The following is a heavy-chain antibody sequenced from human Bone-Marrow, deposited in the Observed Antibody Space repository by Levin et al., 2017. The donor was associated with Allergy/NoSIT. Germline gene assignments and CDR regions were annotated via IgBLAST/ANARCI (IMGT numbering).Heavy chain of an antibody. Sequence: SETLSLTCTVSGGSISSYYWSWIRQPPGKGLEWIGYIYYSGSTNYNPSLKSRVTISVDTSKNQFSLKLSSVTAADTAVYYCARDKAGYYDSSGYYYYYGMDVWGQGTTVTVSS. CDR2: IYYSGST. CDR3: ARDKAGYYDSSGYYYYYGMDV. CDR1: GGSISSYY. V-gene: IGHV4-59*01. D-gene: IGHD3-22*01. J-gene: IGHJ6*02.